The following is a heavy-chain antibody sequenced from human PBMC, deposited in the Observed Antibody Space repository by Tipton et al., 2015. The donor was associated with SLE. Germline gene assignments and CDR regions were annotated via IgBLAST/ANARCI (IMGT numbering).Heavy chain of an antibody. J-gene: IGHJ4*02. CDR3: ARTYYYDSSGYYLYYFDY. D-gene: IGHD3-22*01. Sequence: TLSLTCAVSGYSISSGYYWGWIRQPPGKGLEWIGSIYYSGSTNYNPSLKSRVTISVDTSKNQFSLKLSSVTAADTAVYYCARTYYYDSSGYYLYYFDYWGQGTLVTVSS. CDR2: IYYSGST. CDR1: GYSISSGYY. V-gene: IGHV4-38-2*01.